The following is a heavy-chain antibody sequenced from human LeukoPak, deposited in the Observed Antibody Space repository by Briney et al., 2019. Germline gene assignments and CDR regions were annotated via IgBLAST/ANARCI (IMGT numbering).Heavy chain of an antibody. CDR1: GGSISSSSYY. D-gene: IGHD4-11*01. V-gene: IGHV4-39*01. J-gene: IGHJ5*02. Sequence: SETLSLTCTVSGGSISSSSYYWGWIRQPPGKGLEWIGSIYYSGSAYYNPSLKSRVTISVDTSKNQFSLKLRSVTAADTAVYYWARQDYNNWFDPWGQGTLVTVSS. CDR3: ARQDYNNWFDP. CDR2: IYYSGSA.